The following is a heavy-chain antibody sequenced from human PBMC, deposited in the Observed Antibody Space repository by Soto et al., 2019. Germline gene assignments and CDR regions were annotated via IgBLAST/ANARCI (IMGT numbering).Heavy chain of an antibody. D-gene: IGHD2-2*01. CDR2: TYYKSKWNN. V-gene: IGHV6-1*01. Sequence: SQTLSLTCVISGDSVSSNSPAWNRIRQSPSRGLEWLGRTYYKSKWNNNYAVSVKSRISINADTSKNQFSLHLNSVTPEDTAVYYCARGDQAFEYWGQGTLVTVSS. CDR1: GDSVSSNSPA. CDR3: ARGDQAFEY. J-gene: IGHJ4*02.